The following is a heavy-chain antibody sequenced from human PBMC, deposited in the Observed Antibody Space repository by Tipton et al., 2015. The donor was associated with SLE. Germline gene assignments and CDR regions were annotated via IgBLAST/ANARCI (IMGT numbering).Heavy chain of an antibody. CDR3: AREESESCSGGSCFHYYYYMDV. J-gene: IGHJ6*03. CDR2: IYYSGGT. Sequence: TLSLTCTVSGDSISSYYWSWIRQPPGKGLEWIGSIYYSGGTHFNPSLKSRVTISQDTSKNQFSLKLSPVTAADTGVYYCAREESESCSGGSCFHYYYYMDVWGKGTTVTVSS. V-gene: IGHV4-39*07. D-gene: IGHD2-15*01. CDR1: GDSISSYY.